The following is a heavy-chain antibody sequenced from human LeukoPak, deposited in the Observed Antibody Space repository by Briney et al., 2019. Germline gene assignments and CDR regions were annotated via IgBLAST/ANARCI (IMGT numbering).Heavy chain of an antibody. Sequence: GGSLRLSCVVSGFTLSQYWMTWVRQAPGKGLEWVANIIQGGNEIHYVESVKGRFTISRDNAKNSLYLQMNSLRAEDTAIYYCARGSSAAAESYFDSWGQGTLVTVSS. V-gene: IGHV3-7*01. CDR2: IIQGGNEI. J-gene: IGHJ4*02. CDR1: GFTLSQYW. D-gene: IGHD6-25*01. CDR3: ARGSSAAAESYFDS.